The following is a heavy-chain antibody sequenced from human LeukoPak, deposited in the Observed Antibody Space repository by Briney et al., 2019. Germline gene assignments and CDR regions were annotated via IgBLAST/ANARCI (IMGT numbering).Heavy chain of an antibody. CDR3: AKGGDFWSGYSNGMDV. D-gene: IGHD3-3*01. J-gene: IGHJ6*02. CDR1: GFTFSSYA. CDR2: ISGSGGST. Sequence: GGSLRLSCAASGFTFSSYAMSWVRQAPGKGLEWVSAISGSGGSTYYADSVKGRFTIFRDNSKNKLYLQMNSLRAEDTAVYYCAKGGDFWSGYSNGMDVWGQGTTVTVSS. V-gene: IGHV3-23*01.